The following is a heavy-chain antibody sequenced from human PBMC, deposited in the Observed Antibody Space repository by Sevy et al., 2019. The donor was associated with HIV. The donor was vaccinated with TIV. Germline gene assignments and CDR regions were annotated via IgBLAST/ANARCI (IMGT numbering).Heavy chain of an antibody. J-gene: IGHJ4*02. CDR2: IYFSGSA. D-gene: IGHD6-13*01. V-gene: IGHV4-39*02. CDR1: GASISSNTYY. CDR3: AREGPRIAQFDN. Sequence: SETLSLTCTVSGASISSNTYYWGWIRQPPGKDLDWIGSIYFSGSAYYNPSLKGRVTISVDTSKNQFSLKVRSVTATDTAVHYCAREGPRIAQFDNWGQGTLVTVSS.